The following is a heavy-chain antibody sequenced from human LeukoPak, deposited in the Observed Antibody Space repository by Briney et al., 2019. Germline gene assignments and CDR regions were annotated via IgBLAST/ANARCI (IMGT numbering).Heavy chain of an antibody. CDR2: INPNSGGT. CDR3: ARDGLPIVVVVATTWQDY. Sequence: GASVKVSCKASGYTFTGYYMHWVRQAPGQGLEWMGWINPNSGGTNYAQKFQGRVTMTRDTSISTAYMELSRLRSDDTAVYYCARDGLPIVVVVATTWQDYWGQGTLVTVPS. J-gene: IGHJ4*02. V-gene: IGHV1-2*02. CDR1: GYTFTGYY. D-gene: IGHD2-15*01.